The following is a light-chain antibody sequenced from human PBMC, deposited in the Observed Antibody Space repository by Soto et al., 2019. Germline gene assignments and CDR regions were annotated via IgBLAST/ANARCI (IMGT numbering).Light chain of an antibody. CDR3: GTWDSSLSASV. CDR2: DNN. CDR1: SSNIGNNY. Sequence: QSVLTQPPSVSAAPGQKVTISCSGSSSNIGNNYVSWYQQLPGTAPKLLIYDNNNRPSGIPDRFSGSKSGTSATLGITGLQIGDEADYYCGTWDSSLSASVFGTGTKVTVL. J-gene: IGLJ1*01. V-gene: IGLV1-51*01.